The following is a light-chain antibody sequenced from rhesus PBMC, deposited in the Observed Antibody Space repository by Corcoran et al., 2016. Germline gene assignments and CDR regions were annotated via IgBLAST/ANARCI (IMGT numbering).Light chain of an antibody. Sequence: DIQMTQSPSSLSASIGDRVTITCRASQDITNDLAWYQQKPGEIPKFLMYEASNLQSGIPSRFRGCGSGTDFTLTISSLQPEDFATYYCQHYYSLPYSFGQGTRVEIK. CDR1: QDITND. CDR2: EAS. CDR3: QHYYSLPYS. J-gene: IGKJ2*01. V-gene: IGKV1S8*01.